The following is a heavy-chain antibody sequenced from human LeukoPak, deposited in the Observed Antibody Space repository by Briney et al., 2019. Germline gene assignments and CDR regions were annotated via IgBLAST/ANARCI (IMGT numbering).Heavy chain of an antibody. V-gene: IGHV3-21*01. CDR1: GFTFNYYS. J-gene: IGHJ5*02. CDR2: ISSISNYI. D-gene: IGHD6-19*01. CDR3: ARDISAVAGTGWFDP. Sequence: GGSLRLSCAASGFTFNYYSMNWVRQAPGKGLEWVSSISSISNYIYYADSVKGRFTISRDNSKNTLYLQMNSLRAEDTAVYYCARDISAVAGTGWFDPWGQGTLVTVSS.